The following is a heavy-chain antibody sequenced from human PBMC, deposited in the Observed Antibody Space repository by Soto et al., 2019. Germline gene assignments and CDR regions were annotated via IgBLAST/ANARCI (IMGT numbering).Heavy chain of an antibody. CDR3: ARDRSIAVAGMGDDPSYYGMDV. V-gene: IGHV6-1*01. CDR1: GDNVSSNSAA. D-gene: IGHD6-19*01. CDR2: TYYRSKWYN. Sequence: SQTLSLTCAISGDNVSSNSAAWNWIRQSPSRGLEWLGRTYYRSKWYNDYAVSVKSRITINPDTSKNQFSLQLNSVTPEDTAVYYCARDRSIAVAGMGDDPSYYGMDVWGHGTTVTVSS. J-gene: IGHJ6*01.